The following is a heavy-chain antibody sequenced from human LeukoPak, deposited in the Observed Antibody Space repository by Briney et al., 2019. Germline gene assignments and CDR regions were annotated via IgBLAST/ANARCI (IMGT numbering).Heavy chain of an antibody. Sequence: PSETLSLTCTVSGGSISSGGYYWSWIRPHPGKGLEWIGYIYCSGSTYYNPSLKSRVTISVDTSKNQFSLKLSSVTAADTAVYYCARDYYDSSGSCGLDYWGQGTLVTVSS. D-gene: IGHD3-22*01. V-gene: IGHV4-31*03. CDR1: GGSISSGGYY. CDR3: ARDYYDSSGSCGLDY. CDR2: IYCSGST. J-gene: IGHJ4*02.